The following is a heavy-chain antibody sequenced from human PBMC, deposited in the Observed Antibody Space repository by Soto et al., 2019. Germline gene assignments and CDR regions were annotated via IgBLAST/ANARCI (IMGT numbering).Heavy chain of an antibody. CDR2: ISYDGSNK. J-gene: IGHJ5*02. CDR1: GFTLSSYG. V-gene: IGHV3-30*18. CDR3: AKDNCISTSCYRLYNWFDP. Sequence: GGSLRLSCAASGFTLSSYGMHWVRQAPGKGLEWVAVISYDGSNKYYADSVKGRFTISRDNSKNTLYLQMNSLRAEDTAVYYCAKDNCISTSCYRLYNWFDPWGQGTLVTVSS. D-gene: IGHD2-2*01.